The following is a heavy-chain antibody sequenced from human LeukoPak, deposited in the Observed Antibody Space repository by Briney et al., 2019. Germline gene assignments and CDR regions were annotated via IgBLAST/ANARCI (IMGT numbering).Heavy chain of an antibody. J-gene: IGHJ3*02. CDR1: GYTFTSYD. CDR2: MNPNSGNT. D-gene: IGHD2-15*01. Sequence: ASVKVSCKASGYTFTSYDINWVRQATGQGLEWMGWMNPNSGNTGYAQKFQGRVTITRNTSISTAYMELSSLRSEDTAVYYCARVYCSGGSCYSVGAFDIWGQGTMVTVSS. CDR3: ARVYCSGGSCYSVGAFDI. V-gene: IGHV1-8*03.